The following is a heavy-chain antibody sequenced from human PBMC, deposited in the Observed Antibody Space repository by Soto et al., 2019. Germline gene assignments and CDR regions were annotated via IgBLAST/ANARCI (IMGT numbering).Heavy chain of an antibody. Sequence: QVQLVQSGAEVKKPGSSVKVSCKASGGTFSSYAISWVRQAPGQGLEWMGGIIPIFGTANYAQKFQGRVTITAGESTSTAYMELGSLRSEDTAVYYCAGPPELTRIYYYYGMDVWGQGTTVTVSS. CDR2: IIPIFGTA. CDR1: GGTFSSYA. CDR3: AGPPELTRIYYYYGMDV. D-gene: IGHD1-7*01. J-gene: IGHJ6*02. V-gene: IGHV1-69*12.